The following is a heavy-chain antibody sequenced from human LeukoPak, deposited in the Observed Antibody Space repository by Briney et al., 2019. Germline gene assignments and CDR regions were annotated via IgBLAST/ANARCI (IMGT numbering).Heavy chain of an antibody. CDR3: ARYLATVTASRQYYYYGMDV. CDR1: GFSFTFTKNW. D-gene: IGHD4-17*01. J-gene: IGHJ6*02. CDR2: IYPVDSDI. Sequence: GESLKISCKASGFSFTFTKNWIGWVRQVPGKGLEWMGIIYPVDSDIRYNPSFQGQVTISVDKSISTTYLQWSSLKASDTAIYYCARYLATVTASRQYYYYGMDVWGQGTTVTVSS. V-gene: IGHV5-51*01.